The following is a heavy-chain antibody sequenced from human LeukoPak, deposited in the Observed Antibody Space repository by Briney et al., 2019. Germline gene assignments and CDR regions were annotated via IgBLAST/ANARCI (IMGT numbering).Heavy chain of an antibody. J-gene: IGHJ3*02. Sequence: PGRSLRLSCAASGCTFSNYFMHWVRQAPGKGLEWVADIASDGSHTFYVESVKGRFTISRDNSKNTLYLQMNSLGPEDTAVYFCARERQDTVIHSGAFDIWGQGTMVTVSS. V-gene: IGHV3-30-3*01. CDR1: GCTFSNYF. CDR3: ARERQDTVIHSGAFDI. D-gene: IGHD2-21*02. CDR2: IASDGSHT.